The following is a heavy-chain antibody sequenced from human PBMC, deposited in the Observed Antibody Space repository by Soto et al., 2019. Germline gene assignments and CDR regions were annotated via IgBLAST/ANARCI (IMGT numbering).Heavy chain of an antibody. Sequence: SETLSLTCTVSGGSISSYYWSWIRQPPGKGLEWIGYIYYSGSTNYNPSLKSRVTISVDTSKNQFSLKLSSVTAVDTAVYYCAIGKLTYYDFWSGFDYWGQGTLVTVSS. V-gene: IGHV4-59*01. CDR3: AIGKLTYYDFWSGFDY. D-gene: IGHD3-3*01. CDR2: IYYSGST. J-gene: IGHJ4*02. CDR1: GGSISSYY.